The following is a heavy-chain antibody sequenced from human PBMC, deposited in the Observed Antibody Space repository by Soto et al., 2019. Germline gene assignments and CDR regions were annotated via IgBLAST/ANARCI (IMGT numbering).Heavy chain of an antibody. J-gene: IGHJ4*02. Sequence: PSETLSLTCSVYGGCLRGNYWCWIRQPPGKGLEWIGGTHHSGSTAYNPSLKSRVTISVDTSRNQFSLKLNSVTAADTAVYYCARTTAAIHLNYWSQGTLVTVSS. CDR1: GGCLRGNY. CDR2: THHSGST. V-gene: IGHV4-34*01. CDR3: ARTTAAIHLNY. D-gene: IGHD2-21*02.